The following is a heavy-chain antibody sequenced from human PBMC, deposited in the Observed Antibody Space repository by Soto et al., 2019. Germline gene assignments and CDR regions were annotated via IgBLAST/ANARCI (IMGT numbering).Heavy chain of an antibody. CDR3: ASHDPCARCDP. Sequence: QVQLVQYGAEVKKHGASVQVSCKAPRYIFTAYFMHWVRQAPGQGLEWMGWINPNNGATHYGLSFQGRVTMTRDTSISTAYMELSSLRSDDTAVYYCASHDPCARCDPWGQGTLVIVSS. CDR2: INPNNGAT. V-gene: IGHV1-2*02. J-gene: IGHJ5*02. CDR1: RYIFTAYF. D-gene: IGHD1-1*01.